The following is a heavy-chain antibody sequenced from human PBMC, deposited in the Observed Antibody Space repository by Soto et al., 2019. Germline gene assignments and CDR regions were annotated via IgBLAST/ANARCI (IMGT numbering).Heavy chain of an antibody. J-gene: IGHJ4*02. V-gene: IGHV3-30-3*02. CDR2: IWSDGSNE. CDR1: GFIFSSYA. CDR3: ATLAEVSTLVDQ. Sequence: QVQLVESGGGVVQPGSSLRLSCAASGFIFSSYAMHWIRQAPGKGLEWVAVIWSDGSNEYYADSVKGRFTISRDNSKKALYLHMNSLRAEDSATYYCATLAEVSTLVDQWGQGTLVTVSS. D-gene: IGHD2-15*01.